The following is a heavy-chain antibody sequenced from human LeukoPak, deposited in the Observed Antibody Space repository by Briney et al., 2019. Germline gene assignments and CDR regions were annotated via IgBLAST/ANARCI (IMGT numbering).Heavy chain of an antibody. CDR3: ARKALTLDAFDI. V-gene: IGHV4-30-2*01. Sequence: SGTLCLSCAVSGGSISGGGYSWSWLRQPPGMGLGWITYIYHSGTTYYNPSLKSRVTISVDRSKNQFSLKLSSVTAADTAVYYCARKALTLDAFDIWGQGTMVTVSS. J-gene: IGHJ3*02. CDR1: GGSISGGGYS. D-gene: IGHD3-9*01. CDR2: IYHSGTT.